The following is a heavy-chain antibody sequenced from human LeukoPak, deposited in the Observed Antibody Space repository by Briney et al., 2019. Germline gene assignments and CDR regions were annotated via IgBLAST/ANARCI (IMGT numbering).Heavy chain of an antibody. V-gene: IGHV3-7*01. CDR2: IKQDGSEK. CDR3: ARVLGAFTFDY. CDR1: GLTFSSYW. D-gene: IGHD1-26*01. Sequence: PGGSLRLSWAASGLTFSSYWMSWVRQAPGKGLEWVANIKQDGSEKYYVDSVKGRFTISRDNAKNSLYLQMNSLRAEDTAVYFCARVLGAFTFDYWGQGTLVTVSS. J-gene: IGHJ4*02.